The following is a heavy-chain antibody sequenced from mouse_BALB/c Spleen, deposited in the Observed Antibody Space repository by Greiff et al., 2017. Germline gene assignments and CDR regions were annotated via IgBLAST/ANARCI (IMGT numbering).Heavy chain of an antibody. CDR3: ERRDYGFAMDY. V-gene: IGHV1-7*01. CDR1: GYTFTSYW. CDR2: INPSTGYT. D-gene: IGHD1-1*02. J-gene: IGHJ4*01. Sequence: LEESGAELAKPGASVKMSCKASGYTFTSYWMQWVKQRPGQGLEWIGYINPSTGYTEYNQKFKDKATLTADKSSSTAYMQLSSLTSEVSAVYYCERRDYGFAMDYWGQGTSVTVSS.